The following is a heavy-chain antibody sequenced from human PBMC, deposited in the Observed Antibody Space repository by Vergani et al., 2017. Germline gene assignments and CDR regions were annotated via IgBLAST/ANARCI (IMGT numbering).Heavy chain of an antibody. V-gene: IGHV3-23*04. CDR1: GFTFDDYT. D-gene: IGHD1-20*01. J-gene: IGHJ4*01. Sequence: EVQLVESGGVVVQPGGSLRLSCAASGFTFDDYTMHWVRQAPGKGLEWVSGISASGAPTYYADSVKGRVTISRDNSKNTLYLQMNSLRVEDTAVYYCARAYGRYDWFDYWGQRTLVTVSS. CDR3: ARAYGRYDWFDY. CDR2: ISASGAPT.